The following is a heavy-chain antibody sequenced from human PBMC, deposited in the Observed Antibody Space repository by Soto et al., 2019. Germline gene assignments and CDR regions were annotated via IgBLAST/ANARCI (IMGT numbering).Heavy chain of an antibody. CDR3: AHIGSYDILTGYYDAFDI. D-gene: IGHD3-9*01. Sequence: QITLKESGPTLVKPTQTLTLTCTFSGFSLSTSGVGVGWIRQPPGKALEWLALIYWDDDKRYSPSLKSRLTITKDTSKNPVVLRMTNMDPVDTATYYCAHIGSYDILTGYYDAFDIWGQGTMITVSS. CDR1: GFSLSTSGVG. V-gene: IGHV2-5*02. CDR2: IYWDDDK. J-gene: IGHJ3*02.